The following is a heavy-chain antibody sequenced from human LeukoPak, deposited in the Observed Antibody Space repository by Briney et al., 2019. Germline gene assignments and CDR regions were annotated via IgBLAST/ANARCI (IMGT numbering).Heavy chain of an antibody. CDR1: GGSISSYY. V-gene: IGHV4-4*07. CDR3: VRGRYDSSGYFALDI. J-gene: IGHJ3*02. CDR2: IYTSGST. D-gene: IGHD3-22*01. Sequence: SETLSLTCTVSGGSISSYYWSWTRQPAGKGLEWIGRIYTSGSTDYNPSLKSRVTMSVDTSKNQFSLKLSSVTAADTAVYYCVRGRYDSSGYFALDIWGQGTMVTVSS.